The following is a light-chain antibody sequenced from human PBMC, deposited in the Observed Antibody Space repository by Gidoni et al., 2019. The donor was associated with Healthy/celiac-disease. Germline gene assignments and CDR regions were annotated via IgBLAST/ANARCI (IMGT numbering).Light chain of an antibody. CDR3: SSYTSSSTWV. Sequence: QSALTQPASVSGSPGQSLTISCTGTSSDVCGYNYVSWYQQNPGKAPKLMIYDVSNRPSGVSNRFSGSKSGNTASLTISGLQAEDEADYYCSSYTSSSTWVFGGGTKLTVL. V-gene: IGLV2-14*03. J-gene: IGLJ3*02. CDR2: DVS. CDR1: SSDVCGYNY.